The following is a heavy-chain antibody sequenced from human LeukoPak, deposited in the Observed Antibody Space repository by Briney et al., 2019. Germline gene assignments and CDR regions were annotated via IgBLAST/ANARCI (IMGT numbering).Heavy chain of an antibody. CDR2: INHSGST. J-gene: IGHJ4*02. V-gene: IGHV4-34*01. D-gene: IGHD6-19*01. Sequence: SETLSLTCAVYGGSFSGYYWSWIRQPPGKGLEWIGEINHSGSTNYNPSLKSRVTISVDTSKNQLSLKLSSVTAADTAVYYCARRSVAHDYWGQGTLVTVSS. CDR3: ARRSVAHDY. CDR1: GGSFSGYY.